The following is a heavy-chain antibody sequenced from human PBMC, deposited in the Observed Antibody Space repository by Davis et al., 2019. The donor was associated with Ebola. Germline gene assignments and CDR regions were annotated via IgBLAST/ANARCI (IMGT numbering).Heavy chain of an antibody. J-gene: IGHJ6*02. CDR1: GYTFTSYG. D-gene: IGHD3-22*01. V-gene: IGHV1-18*01. Sequence: AASVNVSCKASGYTFTSYGYSWARQAPGQGLERMGWISTYNGNTNYAQQFQGRVTITADKYTSTAYMGLSSLRSEDTAVYYCASPGGYKLYYYYYGMDVWGQGTTVTVSS. CDR3: ASPGGYKLYYYYYGMDV. CDR2: ISTYNGNT.